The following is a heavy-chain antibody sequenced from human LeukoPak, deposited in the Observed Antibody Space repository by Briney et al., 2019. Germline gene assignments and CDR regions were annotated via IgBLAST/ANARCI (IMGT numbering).Heavy chain of an antibody. CDR3: AGAYSDYDQYFDY. CDR2: IYTIGTT. D-gene: IGHD5-12*01. Sequence: SETLSLTCTVSGGSINSYYRSWIRQPAGKGLEWIGRIYTIGTTNYNPSLKSRVTMSVDTSKNQFSLKLSSVTAADTAVYYCAGAYSDYDQYFDYWGQGTLVTVSS. CDR1: GGSINSYY. V-gene: IGHV4-4*07. J-gene: IGHJ4*02.